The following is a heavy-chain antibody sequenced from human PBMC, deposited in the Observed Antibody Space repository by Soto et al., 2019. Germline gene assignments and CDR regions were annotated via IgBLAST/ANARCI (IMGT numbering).Heavy chain of an antibody. CDR3: ARVRPMVRGGSNWFDP. Sequence: ASVKGSCKASGYSLTAYGGGWVRQAPGQGLEWMGWISGYNGNAEYAQKFQGRVTITRDTSASTAYMELSSLRSEDTAVYYCARVRPMVRGGSNWFDPWGQGTLVTVSS. V-gene: IGHV1-18*04. CDR2: ISGYNGNA. D-gene: IGHD3-10*01. J-gene: IGHJ5*02. CDR1: GYSLTAYG.